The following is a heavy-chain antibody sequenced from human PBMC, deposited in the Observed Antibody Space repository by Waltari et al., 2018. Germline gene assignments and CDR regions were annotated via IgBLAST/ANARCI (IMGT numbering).Heavy chain of an antibody. V-gene: IGHV3-74*01. CDR2: SNNDGSGT. Sequence: EVQLVESGGGLVQPGGSLKLSCADSGLTLSNYWMHWVRQVPGKGRVWVSRSNNDGSGTSYADSVKGRFTISRDNAKNTLYLQMNSLRVEDTAIYYCTTADDYWGQGTLVTVSS. D-gene: IGHD2-15*01. J-gene: IGHJ4*02. CDR1: GLTLSNYW. CDR3: TTADDY.